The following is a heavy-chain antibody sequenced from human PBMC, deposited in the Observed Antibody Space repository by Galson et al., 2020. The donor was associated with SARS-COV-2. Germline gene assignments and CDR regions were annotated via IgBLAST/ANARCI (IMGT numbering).Heavy chain of an antibody. Sequence: FKINSNYINWVRQAPGKGLEWVPIIYAYSGANTYYADSVKGRFTISRHNSENTVYLQMNSLRVDDTGVYYCARGVGGMDVWGQGTTVTVSS. D-gene: IGHD3-16*01. CDR3: ARGVGGMDV. CDR1: FKINSNY. J-gene: IGHJ6*02. V-gene: IGHV3-53*04. CDR2: IYAYSGANT.